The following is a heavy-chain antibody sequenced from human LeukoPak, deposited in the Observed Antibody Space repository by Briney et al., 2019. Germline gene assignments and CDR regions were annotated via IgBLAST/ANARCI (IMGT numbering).Heavy chain of an antibody. CDR2: ISSNGGST. CDR1: GFTFSSYA. J-gene: IGHJ4*02. D-gene: IGHD3-16*02. CDR3: AREAYRHYDY. V-gene: IGHV3-64*01. Sequence: GGSLRLSCAASGFTFSSYAMHWVRQAPGKGLEYVSAISSNGGSTYYANSVKGRSTISRDNSKNTLYLQMGSLRAEDMAVYYCAREAYRHYDYWGQGTLVTVSS.